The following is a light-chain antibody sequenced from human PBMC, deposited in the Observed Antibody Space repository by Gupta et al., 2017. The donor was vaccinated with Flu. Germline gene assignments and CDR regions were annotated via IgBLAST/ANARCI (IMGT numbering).Light chain of an antibody. V-gene: IGKV3-15*01. J-gene: IGKJ2*01. Sequence: SSGTLSVSPGERATLSCRASQSVGSDVAWYQQRPGQAPRLLMFGASTRATGIPARFSGSGSGTQFTLIISSLQSEDLAIYYCQQYNYWYTFGQGTKLEIK. CDR3: QQYNYWYT. CDR2: GAS. CDR1: QSVGSD.